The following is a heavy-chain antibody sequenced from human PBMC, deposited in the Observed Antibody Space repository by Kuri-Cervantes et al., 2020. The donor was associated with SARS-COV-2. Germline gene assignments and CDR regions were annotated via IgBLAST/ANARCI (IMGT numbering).Heavy chain of an antibody. D-gene: IGHD1-26*01. V-gene: IGHV1-45*03. CDR3: ARGSGSPI. J-gene: IGHJ3*02. CDR2: ITPFNGNT. Sequence: SVKVSCKASGYTFTYRYLHWVRQAPRQALEWMGWITPFNGNTNYAQKFQDRVTITRDTSASTAHMELSRLRSEDTAVYYCARGSGSPIWGQGTMVTVSS. CDR1: GYTFTYRY.